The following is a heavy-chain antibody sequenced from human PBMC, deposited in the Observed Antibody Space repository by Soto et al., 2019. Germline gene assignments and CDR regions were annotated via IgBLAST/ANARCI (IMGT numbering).Heavy chain of an antibody. Sequence: PSETLSLTCTVSGGSTSSYYWNWIRQPPGKGLEWIGYIYYSGSTNYNPSLKSRVTISVDTSKNQFSLKLSSVTAADTAVYYCARGLTYYYGSGSYYNWFDPWGQGTLVTVSS. J-gene: IGHJ5*02. CDR1: GGSTSSYY. CDR2: IYYSGST. CDR3: ARGLTYYYGSGSYYNWFDP. V-gene: IGHV4-59*08. D-gene: IGHD3-10*01.